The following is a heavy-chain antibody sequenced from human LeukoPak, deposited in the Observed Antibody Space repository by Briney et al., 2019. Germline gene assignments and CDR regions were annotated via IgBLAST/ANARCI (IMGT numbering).Heavy chain of an antibody. J-gene: IGHJ3*02. Sequence: QTGGSLRLSCAASGFTFSSYGMHWVRQAPGKGLEWVAVIWYDGSNKYYADSVKGRFTISRDNSKNTLYLQMNSLRAEDTAVYYCARRAAYCGGDCYRAFDIWGQGTMVTVSS. D-gene: IGHD2-21*02. CDR3: ARRAAYCGGDCYRAFDI. CDR1: GFTFSSYG. V-gene: IGHV3-33*01. CDR2: IWYDGSNK.